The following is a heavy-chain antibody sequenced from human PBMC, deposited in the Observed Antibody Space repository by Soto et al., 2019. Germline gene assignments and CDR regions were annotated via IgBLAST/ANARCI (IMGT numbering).Heavy chain of an antibody. CDR3: ARGRPKYDFWSGYFAPLSSSGALNWFDP. J-gene: IGHJ5*02. V-gene: IGHV1-8*01. CDR1: GYTFTSYD. Sequence: QVQLVQSGAEVKKPGASVKVSCKASGYTFTSYDINWVRQATGQGLEWMGWMNPNSGNTGYAQKFQGRVTMTRNTSISTAYMELSSLRSEDTAVYYCARGRPKYDFWSGYFAPLSSSGALNWFDPWGQGTLVTVSS. D-gene: IGHD3-3*01. CDR2: MNPNSGNT.